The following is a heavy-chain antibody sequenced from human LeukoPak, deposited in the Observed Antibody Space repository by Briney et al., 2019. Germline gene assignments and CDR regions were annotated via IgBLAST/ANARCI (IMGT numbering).Heavy chain of an antibody. Sequence: ASVKVSCKASGYTFTDYYIHWLRQAPGQGLEWMGWINPNSGDTNYIQKFQGWVTMTRDTSISTAYMELNRLRSDDTAVYYCARERGAAGTSSPPLFDPWGQGTLVTVSS. CDR3: ARERGAAGTSSPPLFDP. D-gene: IGHD6-13*01. J-gene: IGHJ5*02. CDR2: INPNSGDT. V-gene: IGHV1-2*04. CDR1: GYTFTDYY.